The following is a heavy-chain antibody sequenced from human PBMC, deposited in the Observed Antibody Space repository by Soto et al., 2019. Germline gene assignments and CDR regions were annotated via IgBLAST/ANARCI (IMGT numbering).Heavy chain of an antibody. J-gene: IGHJ4*02. V-gene: IGHV4-59*08. CDR3: ARLFRDVYNAVEY. D-gene: IGHD3-3*01. CDR1: GDSISSYH. Sequence: SETLSLTRTVSGDSISSYHWSWIRQSPGKGLEWIGYTSNSAPTIYNPSLKSRVTISADTSKNQFSLRLSSVTAADTAVYFCARLFRDVYNAVEYWGQGALVTVSS. CDR2: TSNSAPT.